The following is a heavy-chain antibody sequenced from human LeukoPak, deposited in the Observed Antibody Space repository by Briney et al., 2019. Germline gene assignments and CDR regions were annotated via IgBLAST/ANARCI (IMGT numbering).Heavy chain of an antibody. D-gene: IGHD2-21*01. J-gene: IGHJ4*02. Sequence: GASVKVSCKASGGTFSSYAISWVRQAPGQGLEWMGWINPNSGGTNYAQKFQGRVTMTRDTSISTAYMELSRLRSDDTAVYYCARDPVGIGKFDYWGQGTLVTVSS. CDR3: ARDPVGIGKFDY. CDR1: GGTFSSYA. CDR2: INPNSGGT. V-gene: IGHV1-2*02.